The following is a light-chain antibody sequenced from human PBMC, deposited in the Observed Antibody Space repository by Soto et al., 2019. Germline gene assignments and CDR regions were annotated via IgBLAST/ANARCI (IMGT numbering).Light chain of an antibody. CDR1: QGISSY. Sequence: AIRMTQSPSSLSASTGDRVTISCRASQGISSYLAWYQKKPGKAPKLLIYAASTLQSGLPSRFSGSGSGTDFTLTNSCLQSEDFATYYCQQYYRYPRAFGQGTKVEIK. CDR2: AAS. V-gene: IGKV1-8*01. CDR3: QQYYRYPRA. J-gene: IGKJ1*01.